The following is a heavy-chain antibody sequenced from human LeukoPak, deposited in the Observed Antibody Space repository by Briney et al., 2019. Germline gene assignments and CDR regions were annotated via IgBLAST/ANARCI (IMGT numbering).Heavy chain of an antibody. Sequence: AETLSLTCTVSGGSISSVSYYWGWIRQPPGKGPEWIWNIYYNRRPYYNPSLKSRVTISVDTSKNQFSLKLTSVTAADTAVYYCARLSHYSDSSGYYLGSYYFDYWGQGTLVTVSS. D-gene: IGHD3-22*01. V-gene: IGHV4-39*01. CDR3: ARLSHYSDSSGYYLGSYYFDY. CDR1: GGSISSVSYY. J-gene: IGHJ4*02. CDR2: IYYNRRP.